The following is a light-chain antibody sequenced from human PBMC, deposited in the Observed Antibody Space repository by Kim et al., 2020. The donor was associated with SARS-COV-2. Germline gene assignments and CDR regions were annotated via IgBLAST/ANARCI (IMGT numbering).Light chain of an antibody. CDR2: EAS. CDR1: QRVSGSD. CDR3: QQHYIAPKT. Sequence: PGERATLACKASQRVSGSDLAGDQQSPGQAPRVLIDEASSRATGIPDRFSGRGSGTDFTLTISRLEPEDFAVYYCQQHYIAPKTFGQGTTVDIK. J-gene: IGKJ1*01. V-gene: IGKV3-20*01.